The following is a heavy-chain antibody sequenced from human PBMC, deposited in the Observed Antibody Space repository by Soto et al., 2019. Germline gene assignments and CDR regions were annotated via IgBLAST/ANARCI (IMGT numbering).Heavy chain of an antibody. CDR3: ARVVPGAEAWFGP. Sequence: QVQLVQSGGEVKRPGASVKVSCKTSGYTFSNYGITWVRQAPGQPLEWLGWISLYSDGTTYAQKFQCRVSMTTDTSTTTAYMELRSLRSDDTAVYYWARVVPGAEAWFGPWGQGTLVTVAS. V-gene: IGHV1-18*01. J-gene: IGHJ5*02. D-gene: IGHD2-2*01. CDR1: GYTFSNYG. CDR2: ISLYSDGT.